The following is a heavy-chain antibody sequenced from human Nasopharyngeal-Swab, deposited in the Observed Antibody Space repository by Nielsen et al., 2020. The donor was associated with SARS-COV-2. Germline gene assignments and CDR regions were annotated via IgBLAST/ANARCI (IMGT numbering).Heavy chain of an antibody. D-gene: IGHD3-10*01. CDR1: GYTFTSYA. V-gene: IGHV1-3*01. CDR3: ASGRVVRGAAYDMDV. J-gene: IGHJ6*02. CDR2: INAGNGNT. Sequence: ASVKVSCKASGYTFTSYAMHWVRQAPGQRLEWMGWINAGNGNTKYSQKFQGRVTITRDTSASTAYMELSSLRSEDTAVYYCASGRVVRGAAYDMDVWGQGTTVTVSS.